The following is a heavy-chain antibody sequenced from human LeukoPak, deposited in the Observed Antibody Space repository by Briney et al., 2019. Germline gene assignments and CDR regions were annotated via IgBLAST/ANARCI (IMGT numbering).Heavy chain of an antibody. CDR1: GGSISSSSYY. J-gene: IGHJ4*02. CDR2: IYYSGNT. Sequence: KPSQTLSLTCTVSGGSISSSSYYWGWIRQPPGKGLEWIGTIYYSGNTYYNPSLKSRVTISVDTSKNQFSLKLSSVTIADTAVYYCARLGGGGYNWDWGQGTLVTVSS. D-gene: IGHD5-24*01. V-gene: IGHV4-39*01. CDR3: ARLGGGGYNWD.